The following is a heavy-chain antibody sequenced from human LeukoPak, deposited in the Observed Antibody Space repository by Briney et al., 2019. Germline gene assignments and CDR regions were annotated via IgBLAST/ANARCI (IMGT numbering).Heavy chain of an antibody. D-gene: IGHD3-22*01. CDR1: GFIFSNFR. J-gene: IGHJ3*02. Sequence: GGSLRLSCVASGFIFSNFRMDWVRQAPGKGLEWISYITKTSTSMYYADSVKGRFTISRDNAKNSLYLQMNSLRAEDTAVYYCARAYYYDSSGYYPDAFDIWGQGTMVTVSS. V-gene: IGHV3-48*04. CDR3: ARAYYYDSSGYYPDAFDI. CDR2: ITKTSTSM.